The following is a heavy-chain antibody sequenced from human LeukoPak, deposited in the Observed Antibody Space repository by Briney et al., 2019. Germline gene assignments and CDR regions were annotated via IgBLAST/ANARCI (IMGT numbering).Heavy chain of an antibody. CDR3: AKDRVTFGGVIVPYYFDY. D-gene: IGHD3-16*02. Sequence: GGSLRLSCAASGFTFSSYGMHWVRQAPGKGLEWVAFIRYDGSNKYYADSVKGRFTIPRDSSKNTLYLQMNSLRAEDTAVYYCAKDRVTFGGVIVPYYFDYWGQGTLVTVSS. CDR1: GFTFSSYG. V-gene: IGHV3-30*02. J-gene: IGHJ4*02. CDR2: IRYDGSNK.